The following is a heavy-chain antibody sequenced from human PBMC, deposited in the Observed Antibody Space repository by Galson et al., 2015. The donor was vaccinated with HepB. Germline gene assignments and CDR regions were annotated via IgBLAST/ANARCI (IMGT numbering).Heavy chain of an antibody. V-gene: IGHV5-51*03. CDR3: ARLDPPVGADRSYWYFDL. J-gene: IGHJ2*01. CDR2: IYPGDSDT. CDR1: GYSFTSYW. D-gene: IGHD1-26*01. Sequence: QSGAEVKKPGESLKISCKGSGYSFTSYWIGWVRQMPGKGLEWMGIIYPGDSDTKYSPSFQGQVTISADKSISTAYLQWSSLKASDTAMYYCARLDPPVGADRSYWYFDLWGRGTLVTVSS.